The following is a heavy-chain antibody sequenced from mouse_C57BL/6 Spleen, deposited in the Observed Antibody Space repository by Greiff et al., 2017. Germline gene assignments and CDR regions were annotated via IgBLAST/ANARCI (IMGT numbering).Heavy chain of an antibody. D-gene: IGHD1-3*01. V-gene: IGHV1-82*01. J-gene: IGHJ1*03. CDR1: GYAFSSSW. CDR3: ARSKDYNRYFDV. Sequence: VQRVESGPELVKPGASVKISCKASGYAFSSSWMNWVKQRPGKGLEWIGRIYPGDGDTNYNGKFKGKATLTADKSSSTAYMQLSSLTSEDSAVYFCARSKDYNRYFDVWGTGTTVTVSS. CDR2: IYPGDGDT.